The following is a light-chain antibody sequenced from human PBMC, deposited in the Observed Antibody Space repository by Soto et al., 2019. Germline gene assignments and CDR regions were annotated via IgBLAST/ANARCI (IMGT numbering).Light chain of an antibody. J-gene: IGKJ1*01. CDR3: LQDYNYPWT. V-gene: IGKV1-6*01. CDR1: QGIRND. CDR2: AAS. Sequence: AIQMTQSPSSLSASVGDRVTITCRASQGIRNDLGWYQQKPGKAPKLLIYAASTLQSGVPSRFGGSGSGTGFALTISCLQPEDCSTYYCLQDYNYPWTVGQGTKVDIK.